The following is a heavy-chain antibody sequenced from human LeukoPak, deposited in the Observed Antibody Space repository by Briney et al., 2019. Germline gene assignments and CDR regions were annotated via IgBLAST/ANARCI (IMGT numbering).Heavy chain of an antibody. Sequence: GASVKVSCKASGYTFTSFGVTWVRQAPRQGLEWMGWISAYNGDTNYAQKFQGRITMTTDTSTNTAYIELRSLRSDDTAVYYCARVDILTGYYSYYFDYWGQGTLVTVSS. CDR1: GYTFTSFG. J-gene: IGHJ4*02. D-gene: IGHD3-9*01. CDR2: ISAYNGDT. V-gene: IGHV1-18*01. CDR3: ARVDILTGYYSYYFDY.